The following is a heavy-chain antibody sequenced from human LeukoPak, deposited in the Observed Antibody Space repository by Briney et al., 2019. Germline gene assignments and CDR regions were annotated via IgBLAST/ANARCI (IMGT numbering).Heavy chain of an antibody. CDR3: ASRSAPDWYYFDY. D-gene: IGHD3/OR15-3a*01. CDR2: IYYSGST. J-gene: IGHJ4*01. Sequence: SETLSLTCTVSGGSISSYYWSWIRQPPGKGLEWIGYIYYSGSTNYNPSLKSRVTISVDPSKNQFSLKLSSVTAADPAVYFCASRSAPDWYYFDYSGPGTLVTVSS. CDR1: GGSISSYY. V-gene: IGHV4-59*08.